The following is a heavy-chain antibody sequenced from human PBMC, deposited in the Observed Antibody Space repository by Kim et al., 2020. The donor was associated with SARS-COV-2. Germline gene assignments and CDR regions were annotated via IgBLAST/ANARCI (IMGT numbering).Heavy chain of an antibody. D-gene: IGHD5-12*01. CDR3: ARGGYSGYDSRAPLRY. J-gene: IGHJ4*01. V-gene: IGHV4-34*01. CDR2: INHSGST. CDR1: GGSFSGYY. Sequence: SETLSLTCAVYGGSFSGYYWSWIRQPPGKGLEWIGEINHSGSTNYNPSLKSRVTISVDTSKNQFSLKLSSVTAADTAVYYCARGGYSGYDSRAPLRYWG.